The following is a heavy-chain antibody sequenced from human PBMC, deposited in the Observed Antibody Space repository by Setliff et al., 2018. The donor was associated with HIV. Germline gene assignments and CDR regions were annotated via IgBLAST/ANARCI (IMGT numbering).Heavy chain of an antibody. D-gene: IGHD6-19*01. V-gene: IGHV1-18*01. CDR3: ARLGSGWSDSYYYAMDV. CDR2: ISPNFGHT. Sequence: ASVKVSCKASGYTFTSYAMNWVRQAPGQGLEWMGWISPNFGHTKYAQKFLDRVTMTIDTATSRAYMELRSLRSDDTAAYFCARLGSGWSDSYYYAMDVWGQGTTVTVPS. J-gene: IGHJ6*02. CDR1: GYTFTSYA.